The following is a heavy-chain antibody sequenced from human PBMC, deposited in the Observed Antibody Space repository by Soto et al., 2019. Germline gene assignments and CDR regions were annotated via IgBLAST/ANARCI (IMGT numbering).Heavy chain of an antibody. CDR3: ARQHPLDSRVWYD. CDR1: GDSFTGFW. CDR2: IYPRYSDI. V-gene: IGHV5-51*01. Sequence: GESLKISCKVFGDSFTGFWIGWVRQMPGKGLEWVASIYPRYSDIRYNPSFQGQVTISADRSTTTAYLQWSSLKASDTAIYYCARQHPLDSRVWYDWGQGTLVTVSS. D-gene: IGHD6-19*01. J-gene: IGHJ4*02.